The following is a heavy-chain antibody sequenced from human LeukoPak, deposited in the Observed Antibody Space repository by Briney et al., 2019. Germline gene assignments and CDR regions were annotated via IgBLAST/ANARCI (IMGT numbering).Heavy chain of an antibody. D-gene: IGHD3-3*01. V-gene: IGHV1-69*13. CDR2: IIPIFGTA. CDR3: ARETAPNYDFWSGYRAPGYYYYMDV. J-gene: IGHJ6*03. CDR1: GGTFSSYA. Sequence: ASVKVSCKASGGTFSSYAISWVRQAPGQGLEWMGGIIPIFGTANYAQKFQGRVTITADESTSTAYMELSGLRSEDTAVYYCARETAPNYDFWSGYRAPGYYYYMDVWGKGTTVAVSS.